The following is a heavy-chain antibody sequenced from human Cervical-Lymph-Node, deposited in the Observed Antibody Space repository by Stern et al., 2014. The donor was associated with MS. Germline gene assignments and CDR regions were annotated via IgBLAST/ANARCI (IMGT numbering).Heavy chain of an antibody. V-gene: IGHV5-51*01. Sequence: YAFSNYWIGWVRQRAGKGLEWMGIIYPGDSDTRHTPPFQGQVPISADRSINPAFRQWDSLKASDTAMYYCSRHGVGATILDYWGQGTPVTVSS. CDR3: SRHGVGATILDY. CDR2: IYPGDSDT. J-gene: IGHJ4*02. D-gene: IGHD5-24*01. CDR1: YAFSNYW.